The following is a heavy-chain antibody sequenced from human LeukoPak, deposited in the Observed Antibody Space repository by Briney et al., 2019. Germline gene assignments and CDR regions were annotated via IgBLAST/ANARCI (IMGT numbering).Heavy chain of an antibody. J-gene: IGHJ3*02. V-gene: IGHV1-2*02. Sequence: GASVKVSCKASGYTFTGHYMHWVRQAPAQGLEWMGWINPNSGGTNYAQKFQGRVTMTRDTSISTAYMELSRLRSDDTAVYYCARESSSGDAFDIWGQGTMVTVSS. D-gene: IGHD6-19*01. CDR1: GYTFTGHY. CDR3: ARESSSGDAFDI. CDR2: INPNSGGT.